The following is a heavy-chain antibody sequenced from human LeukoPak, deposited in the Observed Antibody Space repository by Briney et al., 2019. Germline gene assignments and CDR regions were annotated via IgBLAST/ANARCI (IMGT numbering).Heavy chain of an antibody. D-gene: IGHD4-17*01. CDR2: ISSSSSYI. CDR3: ARDHEEGDYIPAVIFDY. CDR1: GFTFSSYS. Sequence: GGSLRLSCAASGFTFSSYSMNWVRLAPGKGLEWVSSISSSSSYIYYADSVKGRFTISRDNAKNSLYLQMNSLRAEDTAVYYCARDHEEGDYIPAVIFDYWGQGTLVTVSS. J-gene: IGHJ4*02. V-gene: IGHV3-21*01.